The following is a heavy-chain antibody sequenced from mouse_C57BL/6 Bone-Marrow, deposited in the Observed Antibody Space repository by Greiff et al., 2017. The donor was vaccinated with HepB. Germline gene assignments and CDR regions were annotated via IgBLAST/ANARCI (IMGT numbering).Heavy chain of an antibody. CDR2: INPNNGGT. V-gene: IGHV1-26*01. J-gene: IGHJ2*01. CDR3: ARSCLCQYYFDY. CDR1: GYTFTDYY. Sequence: EVQLQQSGPELVKPGASVKISCKASGYTFTDYYMNWVKQSHGKSLEWIGDINPNNGGTSYNQKFKGKATLTVDKSSSTAYMELRSLTSEDSAVYYCARSCLCQYYFDYWGQGTTLTVSS. D-gene: IGHD2-3*01.